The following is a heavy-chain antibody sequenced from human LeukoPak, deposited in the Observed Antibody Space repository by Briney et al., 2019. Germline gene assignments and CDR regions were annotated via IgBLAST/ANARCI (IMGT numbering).Heavy chain of an antibody. CDR2: IYHSGST. D-gene: IGHD6-13*01. CDR3: ARRGSSWYFSSDY. V-gene: IGHV4-4*02. J-gene: IGHJ4*02. CDR1: GGSISSSYW. Sequence: SETLSLTCGVSGGSISSSYWWSWVRQPPGKGLEWIGEIYHSGSTNYNPSLKSRVTISVDKSKNQFSLKLSSVTAADTAVYYCARRGSSWYFSSDYWGQGTLVTVSS.